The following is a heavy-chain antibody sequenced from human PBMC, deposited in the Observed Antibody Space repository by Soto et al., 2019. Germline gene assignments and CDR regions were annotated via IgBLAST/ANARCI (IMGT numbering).Heavy chain of an antibody. V-gene: IGHV3-21*01. J-gene: IGHJ4*02. CDR1: GLPFSSYS. Sequence: PGGSPRLSCAASGLPFSSYSMNWVRQAPGKGLEWVSSISSTSSYIYYADSVRGRFTISRDNAKNSLYLQLNSLRAEDTAVYYCARDPSYFDFWGQGTLVTVSS. CDR2: ISSTSSYI. CDR3: ARDPSYFDF.